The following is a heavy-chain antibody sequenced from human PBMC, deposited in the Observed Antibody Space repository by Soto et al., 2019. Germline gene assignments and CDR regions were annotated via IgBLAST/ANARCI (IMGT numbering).Heavy chain of an antibody. CDR1: GFTFRDFT. V-gene: IGHV3-21*01. Sequence: GGSLRLSCAASGFTFRDFTMNWVRQAPGKGLEWVSSISSSGTFKYYADSLGGRFTISRDNAKNSLYLQLNSLRGEDTAIYYCARDDLYDSTGYDSWGQGTPVTVS. J-gene: IGHJ5*02. CDR3: ARDDLYDSTGYDS. CDR2: ISSSGTFK. D-gene: IGHD3-22*01.